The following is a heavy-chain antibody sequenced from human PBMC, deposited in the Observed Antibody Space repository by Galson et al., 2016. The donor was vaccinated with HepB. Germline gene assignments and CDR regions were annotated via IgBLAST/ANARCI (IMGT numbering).Heavy chain of an antibody. CDR1: GFSFGNSW. V-gene: IGHV3-7*01. J-gene: IGHJ4*02. CDR2: IKPDGTTK. D-gene: IGHD5/OR15-5a*01. CDR3: ARPVSANEGLGN. Sequence: SLRLSCASSGFSFGNSWMTWVRQAPEKGLEWVANIKPDGTTKNYVGSVRCLFTIARDNAKNSLYLQMNSLRPEDTATYYCARPVSANEGLGNWGQGTLVTVSS.